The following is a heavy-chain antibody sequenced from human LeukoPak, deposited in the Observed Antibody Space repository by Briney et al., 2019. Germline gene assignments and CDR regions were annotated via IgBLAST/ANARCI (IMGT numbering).Heavy chain of an antibody. V-gene: IGHV4-39*01. D-gene: IGHD6-13*01. Sequence: SETLSLTCTVSGGSISSSSYYWGWIRQPPGKGLEWIGSIYYSGSTYYNPSLKSRVTISVDTSKNQFSLKLSSVTAADTAVYYCARKGGSWYFDYWGQGTLVTVSS. CDR2: IYYSGST. CDR3: ARKGGSWYFDY. J-gene: IGHJ4*02. CDR1: GGSISSSSYY.